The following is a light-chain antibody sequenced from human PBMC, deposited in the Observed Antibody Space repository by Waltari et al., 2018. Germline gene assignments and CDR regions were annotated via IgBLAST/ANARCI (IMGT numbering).Light chain of an antibody. CDR1: QRVPTS. Sequence: EIVLTQSPATLSLSPGERATLSCTASQRVPTSLAWYQQKPGQAPSLLIFDASDRAPCLPARFSGSGSGTDFTLTISSLEPEDFAVYFCHQRTSWPLTFGGGTQVEFK. CDR3: HQRTSWPLT. J-gene: IGKJ4*01. V-gene: IGKV3-11*01. CDR2: DAS.